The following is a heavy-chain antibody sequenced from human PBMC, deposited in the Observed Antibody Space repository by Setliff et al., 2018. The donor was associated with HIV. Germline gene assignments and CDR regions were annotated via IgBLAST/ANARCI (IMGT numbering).Heavy chain of an antibody. D-gene: IGHD5-18*01. Sequence: ASVKVSCKASGYTFTSYDINWVRQATGQGLEWMGWMNPNSGNTEYSRKFQGRVTITRDTSASTAYMEMRGLRSEDTAVYYCARVAGIQLWLQENYFDYWGQGTLVTVSS. CDR3: ARVAGIQLWLQENYFDY. CDR1: GYTFTSYD. CDR2: MNPNSGNT. J-gene: IGHJ4*02. V-gene: IGHV1-8*01.